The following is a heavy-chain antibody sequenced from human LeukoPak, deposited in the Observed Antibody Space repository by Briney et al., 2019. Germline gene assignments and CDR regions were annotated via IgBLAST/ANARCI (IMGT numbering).Heavy chain of an antibody. V-gene: IGHV3-53*01. CDR3: AGEGPGYSSGWVTY. J-gene: IGHJ4*02. CDR2: IYSGGST. Sequence: PGGSLRLSCAASGFTVSSNYMSWVRQAPGKGLEWVSVIYSGGSTYYADSVKGRFTISRDNSKNTLYLQMNSLRAEDTAVYYCAGEGPGYSSGWVTYWGQGTLVTVSS. CDR1: GFTVSSNY. D-gene: IGHD6-19*01.